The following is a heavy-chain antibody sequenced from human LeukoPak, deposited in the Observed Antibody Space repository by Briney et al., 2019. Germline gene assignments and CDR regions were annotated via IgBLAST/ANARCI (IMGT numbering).Heavy chain of an antibody. CDR2: ISSNGGST. CDR1: GFTFSSYA. D-gene: IGHD1-1*01. CDR3: VKSVTTGTGGAFDI. J-gene: IGHJ3*02. V-gene: IGHV3-64D*06. Sequence: GGSLRLSCSASGFTFSSYAMHWVRQAPGKGLEYVSAISSNGGSTYYADSVKGRFTISRDNSKNTLYLQMSSLRAEDTAVYYRVKSVTTGTGGAFDIWGQGTMVTVSS.